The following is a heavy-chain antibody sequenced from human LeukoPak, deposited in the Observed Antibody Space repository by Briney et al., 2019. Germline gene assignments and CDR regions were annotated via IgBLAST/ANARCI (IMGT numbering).Heavy chain of an antibody. J-gene: IGHJ4*02. CDR1: GYTFTSYG. Sequence: ASVKVSCKASGYTFTSYGISWVRQAPGQGLEWMGWISAYNGNTNYAQKLQGRVTMTTDTSTSTAYMELRSLRSDDTAVYYCARGQTPTYYDFWSGYSYYFDYWGQGTLVTVSS. CDR2: ISAYNGNT. V-gene: IGHV1-18*01. CDR3: ARGQTPTYYDFWSGYSYYFDY. D-gene: IGHD3-3*01.